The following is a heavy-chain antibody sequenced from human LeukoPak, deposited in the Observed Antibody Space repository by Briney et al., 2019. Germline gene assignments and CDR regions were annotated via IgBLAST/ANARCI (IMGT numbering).Heavy chain of an antibody. CDR1: GYTFTSYG. V-gene: IGHV1-18*01. J-gene: IGHJ4*02. CDR2: ISAYNGNT. CDR3: ARGPLNSWYFYFDY. Sequence: ASVKVSCTASGYTFTSYGISWVRQAPGQGLEWMGWISAYNGNTNYAQKLQGRVTMTTDTSTSTAYMELRSLRSDDTAVYYCARGPLNSWYFYFDYWGQGTLVTVSS. D-gene: IGHD6-13*01.